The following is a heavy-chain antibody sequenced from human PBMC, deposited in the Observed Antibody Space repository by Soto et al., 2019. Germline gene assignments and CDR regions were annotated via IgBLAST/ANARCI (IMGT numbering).Heavy chain of an antibody. CDR3: ARDHSIASSGAWWLDP. Sequence: ASVKVSCKASGYTFTSNWIHWARRAPGQGLEWMGVINPSGDITKYAPKFQGRVTMTTDTSTSTIYMDLSSLTSEDTAVYYCARDHSIASSGAWWLDPWGQGTLVTVSS. D-gene: IGHD6-13*01. J-gene: IGHJ5*02. CDR2: INPSGDIT. CDR1: GYTFTSNW. V-gene: IGHV1-46*01.